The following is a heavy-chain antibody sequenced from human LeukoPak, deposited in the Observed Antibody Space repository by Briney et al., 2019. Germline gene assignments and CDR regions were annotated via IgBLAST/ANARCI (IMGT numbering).Heavy chain of an antibody. Sequence: GESLRLSCAASGAASGFIFSGYAMHWVRQAPGKGLEWVAIISYDGSNEYYVGSVRGRFTISRDNSRDTIYLQMTSLRVEDTAVYYCASGYDFWSGYPPAQYSMDVWGQGTTVTVSS. D-gene: IGHD3-3*01. CDR1: GFIFSGYA. J-gene: IGHJ6*02. CDR3: ASGYDFWSGYPPAQYSMDV. CDR2: ISYDGSNE. V-gene: IGHV3-30-3*01.